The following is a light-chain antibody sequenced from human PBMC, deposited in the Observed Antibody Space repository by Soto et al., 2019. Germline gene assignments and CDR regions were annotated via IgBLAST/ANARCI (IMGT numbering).Light chain of an antibody. J-gene: IGKJ3*01. V-gene: IGKV3-11*01. CDR1: QSVKNF. Sequence: EVVLTQSPATLSLSPGERATLSCRASQSVKNFLAWYQQKPGQAPRLLIFDASSRATAIPARFSGGRSGTDFTLTISALEPEDLGVYYCQQRNNWPFTFGPGTKVDIK. CDR3: QQRNNWPFT. CDR2: DAS.